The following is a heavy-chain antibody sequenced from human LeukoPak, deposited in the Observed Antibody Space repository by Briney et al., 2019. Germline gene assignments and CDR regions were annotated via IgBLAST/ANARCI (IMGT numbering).Heavy chain of an antibody. CDR1: GFSVSTTH. V-gene: IGHV3-53*01. CDR3: XXVWEYYDILTGPGSYFYYMDV. CDR2: XXXXXXX. J-gene: IGHJ6*03. D-gene: IGHD3-9*01. Sequence: PGGSLRLSCAASGFSVSTTHXXXXXXXXXXXXXXXXVXXXXXXXYYEESVKGRFXXXRDNSKNTLYLQMSSLRAEDTAVYYCXXVWEYYDILTGPGSYFYYMDVWGKGTTVIVSS.